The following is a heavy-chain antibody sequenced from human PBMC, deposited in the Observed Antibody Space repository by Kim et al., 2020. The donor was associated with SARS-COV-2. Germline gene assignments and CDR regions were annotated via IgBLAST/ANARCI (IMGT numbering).Heavy chain of an antibody. J-gene: IGHJ3*02. V-gene: IGHV4-31*03. D-gene: IGHD6-13*01. CDR2: FYHSGST. Sequence: SETLSLTCTVSGVSISSGGYYWSWIRQYPGKGLGWIGFFYHSGSTYYNPSLKSRLSISVDTSKNQFSLRLSSVTAADTAVYYCARGIAAAGIIDIWGQGTMVTVSS. CDR1: GVSISSGGYY. CDR3: ARGIAAAGIIDI.